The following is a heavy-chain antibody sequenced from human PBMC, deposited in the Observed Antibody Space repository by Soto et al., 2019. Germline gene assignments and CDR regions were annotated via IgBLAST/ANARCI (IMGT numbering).Heavy chain of an antibody. CDR3: ARVVKFSDIVVVVAATPNYYYYYMDV. CDR2: IYYSGST. Sequence: PSETLSLTCTVSGGSISSYYWSWIRQPPGKGLEWIGYIYYSGSTNYNPSLKSRVTISVDTSKNQFSLKLSSVTAADTAVYYCARVVKFSDIVVVVAATPNYYYYYMDVWGKGTTVTVSS. V-gene: IGHV4-59*01. D-gene: IGHD2-15*01. J-gene: IGHJ6*03. CDR1: GGSISSYY.